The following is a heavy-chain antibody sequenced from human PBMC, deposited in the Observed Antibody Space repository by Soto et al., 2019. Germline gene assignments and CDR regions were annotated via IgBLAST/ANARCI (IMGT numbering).Heavy chain of an antibody. CDR2: IIPIFGTA. D-gene: IGHD3-10*01. J-gene: IGHJ3*02. Sequence: ASVKVSCKASGGTFSSYAISWVRQAPGQGLEWMGGIIPIFGTANYAQKFQGRVTITADESTSTAYMELSSLRSEDTAVYYCARMAFYGSGSYYNVRFDAFDIWGQGTMVTVSS. CDR1: GGTFSSYA. V-gene: IGHV1-69*13. CDR3: ARMAFYGSGSYYNVRFDAFDI.